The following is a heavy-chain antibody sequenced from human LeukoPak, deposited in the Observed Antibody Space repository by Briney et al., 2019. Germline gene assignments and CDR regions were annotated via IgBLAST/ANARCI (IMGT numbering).Heavy chain of an antibody. J-gene: IGHJ4*02. CDR2: IFYPGST. CDR3: ARGGQKRWLQFGY. V-gene: IGHV4-39*07. Sequence: SETLSLTCTVFGGSISSSTYYWGWIRQIRQPPGKGLEWIGSIFYPGSTYYNPSLKSRGTISVDTSENQLSLKLRSVTAADTAVYYCARGGQKRWLQFGYWGQGTLVTVSS. CDR1: GGSISSSTYY. D-gene: IGHD5-24*01.